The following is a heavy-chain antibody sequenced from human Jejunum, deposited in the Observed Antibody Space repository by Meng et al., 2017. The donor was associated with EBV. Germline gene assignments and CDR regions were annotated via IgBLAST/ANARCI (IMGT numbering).Heavy chain of an antibody. CDR1: GFTFSNAW. CDR2: IKSKTQGGTT. CDR3: VSAWVDP. V-gene: IGHV3-15*01. Sequence: EVQLVESGGGLVKPGGSLRLSCAGSGFTFSNAWMSWVRQSPGKGLEWIARIKSKTQGGTTDYAASVKGRFTVSRDDSENTAYLQMNSLTTEDTAMYYCVSAWVDPWGQGTLVTVSS. J-gene: IGHJ5*02.